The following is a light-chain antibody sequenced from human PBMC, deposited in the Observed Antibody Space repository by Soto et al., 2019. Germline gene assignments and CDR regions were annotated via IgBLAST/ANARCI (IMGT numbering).Light chain of an antibody. J-gene: IGLJ1*01. CDR3: SSYAGSPYYV. Sequence: HSALTQPPSASGSPGQSVTISCTGTSSDVGGYNYVSWYLQHPGTAPKLLIYEVTKRPSGVPDRFSGSKSGNTASLTVSGLQAEDEADYYCSSYAGSPYYVFGTGTKVTVL. V-gene: IGLV2-8*01. CDR1: SSDVGGYNY. CDR2: EVT.